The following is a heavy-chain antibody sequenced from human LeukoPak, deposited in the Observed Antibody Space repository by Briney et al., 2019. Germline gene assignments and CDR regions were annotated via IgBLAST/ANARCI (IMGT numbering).Heavy chain of an antibody. Sequence: SETLSLTCTVSGGSISSYYWSWIRQPPGKGLEWIGYIYYSGSTNYNPSLKSRVTISVDTSKDQFSLKLSSVTAADTAVYYCASQSWDSSGYYFDYWGQGTLVTVSS. D-gene: IGHD3-22*01. J-gene: IGHJ4*02. V-gene: IGHV4-59*01. CDR3: ASQSWDSSGYYFDY. CDR2: IYYSGST. CDR1: GGSISSYY.